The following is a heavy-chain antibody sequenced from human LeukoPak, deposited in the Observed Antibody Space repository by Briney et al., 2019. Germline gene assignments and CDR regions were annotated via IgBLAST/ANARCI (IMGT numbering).Heavy chain of an antibody. D-gene: IGHD3-9*01. CDR3: ARVNDILTGYYKDY. Sequence: ASVKVSCKASGYTFTSYDINWVRQATGQGLEWMGWMNPNSGNTGYAQKFQGRVTMTRNTSISTAYMELSSLRSEDTALYYCARVNDILTGYYKDYWGQGTLVTVSS. V-gene: IGHV1-8*01. CDR2: MNPNSGNT. CDR1: GYTFTSYD. J-gene: IGHJ4*02.